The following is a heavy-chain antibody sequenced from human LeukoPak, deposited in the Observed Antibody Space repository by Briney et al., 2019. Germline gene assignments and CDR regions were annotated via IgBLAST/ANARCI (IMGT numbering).Heavy chain of an antibody. CDR1: GGSISSGSYY. CDR3: ARDAPLDAFDI. CDR2: IYTSGST. J-gene: IGHJ3*02. Sequence: SETLSLTCTVSGGSISSGSYYWSWIRQPAGKGLEWIGRIYTSGSTNYNPSLKSRVTISVDTSKNQFSLKLSSVTAADTAVYYCARDAPLDAFDIWGQGTMVTVSS. V-gene: IGHV4-61*02.